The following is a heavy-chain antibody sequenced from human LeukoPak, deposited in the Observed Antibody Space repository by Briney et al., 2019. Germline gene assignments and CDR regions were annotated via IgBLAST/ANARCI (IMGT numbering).Heavy chain of an antibody. D-gene: IGHD2-2*01. CDR1: GFTFSSDA. CDR2: VSPSGGRT. J-gene: IGHJ4*02. CDR3: AKVRGVYCSSPACYYYDA. V-gene: IGHV3-23*01. Sequence: GGSLRLSCGASGFTFSSDAMSWVRQTPGRGLEWVAGVSPSGGRTIYADSAEGRFTISRDNSDDTVYLQLSSLRAEDSALYSCAKVRGVYCSSPACYYYDAWGQGTPVTVSS.